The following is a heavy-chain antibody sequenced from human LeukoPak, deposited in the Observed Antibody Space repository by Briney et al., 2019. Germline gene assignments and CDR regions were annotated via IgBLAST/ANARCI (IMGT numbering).Heavy chain of an antibody. CDR2: IYYSGST. CDR1: GGSISSSSYY. J-gene: IGHJ4*02. CDR3: VRKGRGIATHYFDY. V-gene: IGHV4-39*01. Sequence: SETLSLTCTVSGGSISSSSYYWGWIRQPPGKGLEWIGSIYYSGSTYYNPSLKSRVTISVDTSKNQFSLKLSSVTAADTAVYYCVRKGRGIATHYFDYWGQGTLVTVSS. D-gene: IGHD6-13*01.